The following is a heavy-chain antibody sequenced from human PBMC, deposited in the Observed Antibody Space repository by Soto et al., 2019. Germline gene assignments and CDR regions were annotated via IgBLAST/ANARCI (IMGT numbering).Heavy chain of an antibody. V-gene: IGHV4-34*12. CDR2: IIHSGST. J-gene: IGHJ4*02. CDR1: DGSFSGYY. D-gene: IGHD1-1*01. CDR3: AKLRNGHKLGDDY. Sequence: SETLSLTCSVYDGSFSGYYWTWIRQPPGKGLEWIGEIIHSGSTSYNPSLKSRVTISIDRSENQFSLWLSSVTAADTAVYYCAKLRNGHKLGDDYWGQGTRVTVAS.